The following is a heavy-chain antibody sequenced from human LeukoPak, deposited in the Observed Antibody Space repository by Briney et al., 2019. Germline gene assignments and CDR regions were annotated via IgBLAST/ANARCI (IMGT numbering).Heavy chain of an antibody. Sequence: GGPLRLSCAASGFTFSGYGMHWVRQAPGKGLDWVAVISFDGSYKYYADSVKGRLTISRDNSKNTLYLQMNSLRAEDTAVYYCAKDQWELRYYFDYWGQGTLVTVSS. J-gene: IGHJ4*02. D-gene: IGHD1-26*01. CDR1: GFTFSGYG. CDR3: AKDQWELRYYFDY. V-gene: IGHV3-30*18. CDR2: ISFDGSYK.